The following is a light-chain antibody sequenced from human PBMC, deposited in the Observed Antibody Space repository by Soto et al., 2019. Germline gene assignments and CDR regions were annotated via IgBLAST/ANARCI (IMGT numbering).Light chain of an antibody. V-gene: IGKV3-20*01. J-gene: IGKJ5*01. Sequence: IGLTQSPGTLSLSPGASATLSCRASQSVSSSSFAWYQQKPGQAPRLLIYGASSRATGIPDRFSGSGSGTDFTLTISRLEPEDFAVYYCQQYASSPPITFGQGTRLEIK. CDR3: QQYASSPPIT. CDR2: GAS. CDR1: QSVSSSS.